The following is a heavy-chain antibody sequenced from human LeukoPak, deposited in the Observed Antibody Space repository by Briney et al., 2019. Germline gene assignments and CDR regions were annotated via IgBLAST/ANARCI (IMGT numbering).Heavy chain of an antibody. CDR3: ARGIGSQLRSGWFDP. J-gene: IGHJ5*02. D-gene: IGHD3-3*01. V-gene: IGHV3-64*04. CDR2: ISSNGGST. CDR1: GLSFSRYP. Sequence: PGGSLRLSCSVSGLSFSRYPMHWVRQAPGKGLEYASAISSNGGSTYYADSVKGRFTISRDNSKNTMYLQMNSLRGEDTAVYYCARGIGSQLRSGWFDPWGQGTLVTVSS.